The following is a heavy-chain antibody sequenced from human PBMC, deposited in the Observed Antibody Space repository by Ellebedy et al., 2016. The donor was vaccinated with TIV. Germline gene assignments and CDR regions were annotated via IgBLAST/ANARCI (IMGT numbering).Heavy chain of an antibody. CDR2: IRSKNDGGTI. V-gene: IGHV3-15*05. D-gene: IGHD3-10*01. Sequence: GESLKISCAASGFTFSNAWMSWVRQAPVKGLEWVGRIRSKNDGGTIDYAAPVKGRFTISRDDSKNTLYLQMSSLKIEDTAVYFCTTDRTSYYGLGSYAYWGQGTLVTVSS. J-gene: IGHJ4*02. CDR1: GFTFSNAW. CDR3: TTDRTSYYGLGSYAY.